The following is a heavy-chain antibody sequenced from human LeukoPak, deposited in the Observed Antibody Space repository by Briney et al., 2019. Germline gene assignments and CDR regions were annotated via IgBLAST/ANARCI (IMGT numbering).Heavy chain of an antibody. CDR2: IYYSGST. Sequence: SETLSLTCTVSGGSISSSSYYWGWIRQPPGKGLEWIGSIYYSGSTYYNPSLKSRVTISVDTSKNQFSLKLSSVTAADTAVYYCSRFITAAGYWGQGTLVTVSS. J-gene: IGHJ4*02. V-gene: IGHV4-39*01. CDR1: GGSISSSSYY. CDR3: SRFITAAGY. D-gene: IGHD1-20*01.